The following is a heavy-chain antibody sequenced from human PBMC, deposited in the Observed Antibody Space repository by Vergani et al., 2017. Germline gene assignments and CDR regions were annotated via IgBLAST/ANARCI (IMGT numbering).Heavy chain of an antibody. CDR2: INHSGST. V-gene: IGHV4-34*01. J-gene: IGHJ3*02. CDR3: ALWAVDTAMVTDAFDI. Sequence: QVQLQQWGAGLLKPSETLYLTCAVYGGSFSGYYWSWIRQPPGKGLEWIGEINHSGSTNYNPSLKSRVTISVDTSKNQFSLKLSSVTAADTAVYYCALWAVDTAMVTDAFDIWGQGTMVTVSS. D-gene: IGHD5-18*01. CDR1: GGSFSGYY.